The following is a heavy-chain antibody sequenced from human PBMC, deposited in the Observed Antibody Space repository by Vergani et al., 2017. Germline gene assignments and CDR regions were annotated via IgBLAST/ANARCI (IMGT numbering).Heavy chain of an antibody. CDR3: ARAVDAKRECSSTSCYVRAFDI. J-gene: IGHJ3*02. Sequence: QVQLVQSGAEVKKPGASVKVSCKASGYTFTSYYMHWVRQAPGQGLEWMGIINPSGGSTSYAQKFQGRVTMTRDTSTSTVYMELSSLRSEDTAVYYCARAVDAKRECSSTSCYVRAFDIWGQGTMVTVSS. D-gene: IGHD2-2*01. CDR1: GYTFTSYY. CDR2: INPSGGST. V-gene: IGHV1-46*03.